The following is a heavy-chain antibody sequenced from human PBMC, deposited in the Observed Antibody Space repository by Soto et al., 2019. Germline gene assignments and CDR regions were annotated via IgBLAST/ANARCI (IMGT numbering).Heavy chain of an antibody. CDR1: GYTFTSYG. J-gene: IGHJ5*02. CDR3: ARASAVEGPYTAINNWFDP. V-gene: IGHV1-18*01. CDR2: ISAYNGNT. D-gene: IGHD5-18*01. Sequence: QVQLVQSGAEVKKPGASVKVSCKASGYTFTSYGISWVRQAPGQGLEWMGWISAYNGNTNYAQKLQGRVTMTTDTPTSTAYMELRSLRSNDTAVYCCARASAVEGPYTAINNWFDPWGQGTLVTVSS.